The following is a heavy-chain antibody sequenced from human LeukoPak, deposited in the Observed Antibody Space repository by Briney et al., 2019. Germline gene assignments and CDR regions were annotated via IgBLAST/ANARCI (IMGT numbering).Heavy chain of an antibody. D-gene: IGHD3-22*01. CDR1: GFTFSSYW. Sequence: GGSLRLSCAASGFTFSSYWMHWVRQTPEKGLVWVSRINNHGSATNHADSVKGRFTVSRDNAQNTLYLQMSSLRAEDTAVYYCARSAFYGGTGYYYDYWGQGALVTVSS. CDR3: ARSAFYGGTGYYYDY. V-gene: IGHV3-74*01. CDR2: INNHGSAT. J-gene: IGHJ4*02.